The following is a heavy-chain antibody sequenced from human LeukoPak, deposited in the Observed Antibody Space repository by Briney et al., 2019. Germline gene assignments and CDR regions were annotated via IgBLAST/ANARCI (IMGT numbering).Heavy chain of an antibody. CDR3: ARVRNYGSGSPDY. V-gene: IGHV3-20*04. J-gene: IGHJ4*02. CDR1: EFIFDDYG. Sequence: PGGSLRLSCAASEFIFDDYGMNWVRQAPGKGLEWVSSINWNGDSTGYADSVKGRFTVSRDNAENSLYLHMHTLRAEDTAFYYRARVRNYGSGSPDYWGQGTLVTVSS. D-gene: IGHD3-10*01. CDR2: INWNGDST.